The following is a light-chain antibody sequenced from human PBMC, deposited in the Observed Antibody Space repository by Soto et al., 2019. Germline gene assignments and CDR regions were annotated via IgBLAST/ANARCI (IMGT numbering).Light chain of an antibody. V-gene: IGKV3-11*01. CDR3: QQRRNWPRYT. CDR2: DTS. CDR1: QSVSTF. J-gene: IGKJ2*01. Sequence: DIELTQSPATLSLSPGERATLSCRASQSVSTFLAWYQQKPGQAPRLLIYDTSNRATGIPPRFSGSGSGTDFTLTISSLEPEDFAVYYCQQRRNWPRYTFGQGTKLEIK.